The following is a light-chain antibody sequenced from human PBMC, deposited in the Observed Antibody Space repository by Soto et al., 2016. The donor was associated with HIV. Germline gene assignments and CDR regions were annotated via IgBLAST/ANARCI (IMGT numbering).Light chain of an antibody. V-gene: IGKV1-39*01. CDR3: QQSYSTPPLT. CDR1: QGIGNE. Sequence: DIQMTQSPPSLSASVGDRVSITCRSSQGIGNELGWYQQKPGRAPKRLIYLISTLQSGVPSRFSGSGSGTDFTLTISSLQPEDFATYYCQQSYSTPPLTFGGRDQGGDQT. J-gene: IGKJ4*01. CDR2: LIS.